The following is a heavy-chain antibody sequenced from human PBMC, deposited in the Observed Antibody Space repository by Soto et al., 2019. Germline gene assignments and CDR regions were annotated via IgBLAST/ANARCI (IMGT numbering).Heavy chain of an antibody. D-gene: IGHD2-2*01. J-gene: IGHJ4*02. V-gene: IGHV3-23*01. CDR1: GFTFSNHA. Sequence: EVQLLESGGALVQHGGSLRLSCAASGFTFSNHAMNWVRQAPGKGLEWVSTISDSGSTYYADSVKGRFTISRDNSKNTLYLQMNSRIAEDTALYYCARDPGGHYCTSTSCLYFFDHWGQGTLVIVSS. CDR2: ISDSGST. CDR3: ARDPGGHYCTSTSCLYFFDH.